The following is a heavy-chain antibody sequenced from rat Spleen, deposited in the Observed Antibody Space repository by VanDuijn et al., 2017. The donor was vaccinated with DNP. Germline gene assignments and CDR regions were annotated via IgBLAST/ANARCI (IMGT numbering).Heavy chain of an antibody. D-gene: IGHD5-1*01. CDR3: ARRWEEDYFDY. Sequence: EVQLVESGGGLVQPGRSLKLSCAASGFTFSDYNMAWVRQAPKKGLEWVATIRYDGSITYYRDSVKGRFTISRDKPKSTLYLQMGSLRSEDTATYYCARRWEEDYFDYWGQGVMVTVSS. CDR2: IRYDGSIT. J-gene: IGHJ2*01. CDR1: GFTFSDYN. V-gene: IGHV5-7*01.